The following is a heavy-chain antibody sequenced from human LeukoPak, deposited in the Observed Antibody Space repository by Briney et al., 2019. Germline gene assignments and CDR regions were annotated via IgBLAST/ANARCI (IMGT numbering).Heavy chain of an antibody. CDR1: GFTFSSYS. J-gene: IGHJ4*02. V-gene: IGHV3-48*04. D-gene: IGHD3-16*01. CDR2: ISSSSSTI. Sequence: GGSLGLSCAASGFTFSSYSMNWVRQAPGKGLEWVSYISSSSSTIYYADSVKGRFTISRDNAKNSLYLQMNSLRAEDTAVYYCARAMSTFGGVRNYFDSWGQGTLVTVSS. CDR3: ARAMSTFGGVRNYFDS.